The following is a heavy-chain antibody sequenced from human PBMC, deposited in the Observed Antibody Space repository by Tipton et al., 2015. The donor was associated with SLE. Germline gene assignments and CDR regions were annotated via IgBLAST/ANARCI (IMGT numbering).Heavy chain of an antibody. CDR1: GGSISSYY. CDR3: ARGVMVQGVYYFDY. V-gene: IGHV4-59*01. CDR2: IYYSGST. J-gene: IGHJ4*02. D-gene: IGHD3-10*01. Sequence: TLSLTCAVYGGSISSYYWSWIRQPPGKGLEWIGYIYYSGSTNYNPSLKSRVTISVDTSKNQFSLKLSSVTAADTAVYYCARGVMVQGVYYFDYWGQGTLVTVSS.